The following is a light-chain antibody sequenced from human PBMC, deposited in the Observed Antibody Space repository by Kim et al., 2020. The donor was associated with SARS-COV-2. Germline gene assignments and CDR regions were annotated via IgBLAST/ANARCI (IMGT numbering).Light chain of an antibody. CDR1: SSDVDSYNL. V-gene: IGLV2-23*02. Sequence: QSVLTQPASVSGSPGQSITISCTETSSDVDSYNLVSWYQHHPGKAPQLMIYDVTKRPSGVSNRFSGSKSGNTASLTISGLQPEDEADYYCCTYAGVRVFGGGTQLTVL. CDR2: DVT. J-gene: IGLJ2*01. CDR3: CTYAGVRV.